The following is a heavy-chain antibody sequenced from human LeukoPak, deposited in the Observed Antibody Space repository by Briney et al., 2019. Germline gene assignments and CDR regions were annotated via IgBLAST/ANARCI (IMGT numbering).Heavy chain of an antibody. D-gene: IGHD1-26*01. J-gene: IGHJ3*02. V-gene: IGHV3-30*04. CDR1: GFTFSSYA. CDR3: ARDREVGSTRLAFDI. Sequence: PERALRLCCAASGFTFSSYAMHWVRQPPGKGLEWVTVISSDSRNKQYADSVKGRFTVSRDNSKNTLYLQMNTLRSEDTAVYYCARDREVGSTRLAFDIWGQGTMVTVSS. CDR2: ISSDSRNK.